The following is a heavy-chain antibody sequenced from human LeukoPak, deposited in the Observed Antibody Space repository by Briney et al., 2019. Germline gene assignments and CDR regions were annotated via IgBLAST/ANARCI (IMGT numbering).Heavy chain of an antibody. V-gene: IGHV3-23*01. CDR3: AKDDAWLRFGE. J-gene: IGHJ4*02. CDR1: GFTFSSYG. CDR2: ISSSGGRT. Sequence: PGGTLRLSCAASGFTFSSYGMSWVRQAPGKGLEWVSAISSSGGRTDNADSVKGRFTISRDNSKNTLYLEVISLTAEDTAVYYAKDDAWLRFGEWSQGTLVTVSS. D-gene: IGHD3-10*01.